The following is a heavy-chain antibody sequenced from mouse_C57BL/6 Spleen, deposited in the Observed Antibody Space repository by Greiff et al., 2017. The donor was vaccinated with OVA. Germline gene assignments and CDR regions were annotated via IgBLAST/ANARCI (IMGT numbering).Heavy chain of an antibody. CDR3: ARHGPSNWDFDY. J-gene: IGHJ2*01. D-gene: IGHD4-1*01. V-gene: IGHV5-6*01. CDR1: GFTFSSYG. CDR2: ISSGGSYT. Sequence: EVMLVESGGDLVKPGGSLKLSCAASGFTFSSYGMSWVRQTPDKRLEWVATISSGGSYTYYPDSVKGRFTISRDNAKNTLYLQMSSRKSEDTAMYYCARHGPSNWDFDYWGQGTTLTVSS.